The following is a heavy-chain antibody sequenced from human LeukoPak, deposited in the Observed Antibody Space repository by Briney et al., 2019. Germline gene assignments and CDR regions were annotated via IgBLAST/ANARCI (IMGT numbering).Heavy chain of an antibody. D-gene: IGHD4-11*01. CDR1: GGSMSSYY. J-gene: IGHJ6*03. V-gene: IGHV4-59*01. Sequence: SETLSLTCTVSGGSMSSYYWSWIRQPPGKGLEWIGHIYYSGSTNYNPSLKSRVTISVDTSKNQFSLKLSSVTAADTAVYYCARARLQQTSAPPYYYYYIDVWGKGTTVTVSS. CDR3: ARARLQQTSAPPYYYYYIDV. CDR2: IYYSGST.